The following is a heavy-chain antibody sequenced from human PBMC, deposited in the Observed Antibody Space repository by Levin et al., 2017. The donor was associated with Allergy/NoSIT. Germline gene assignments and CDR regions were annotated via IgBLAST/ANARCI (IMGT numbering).Heavy chain of an antibody. CDR2: IWYDGTNK. Sequence: QAGGSLRLSCAASGFTFSRYGMHWVRQAPGKGLEWVAVIWYDGTNKYYADSVKGRFTISRDNSKNTLFLQMNSLRVEDTAVYYCARDIGGSTVPAEYWGQGTLVTVSS. V-gene: IGHV3-33*01. CDR3: ARDIGGSTVPAEY. J-gene: IGHJ4*02. D-gene: IGHD2-15*01. CDR1: GFTFSRYG.